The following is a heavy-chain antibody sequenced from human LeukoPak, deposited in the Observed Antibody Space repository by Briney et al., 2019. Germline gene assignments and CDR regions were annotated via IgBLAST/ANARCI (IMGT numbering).Heavy chain of an antibody. J-gene: IGHJ4*02. D-gene: IGHD2-15*01. V-gene: IGHV3-23*01. CDR2: ISGVGDST. CDR1: GFPFSSYS. CDR3: AQEEAAVAHFEN. Sequence: GGPLRLSCTASGFPFSSYSMVWVRQAAGKGLEWVAIISGVGDSTYADSVQGRFTVSRDNSKNTVYLQLNSLRGEDTAVYYCAQEEAAVAHFENWGQGTLVTVSS.